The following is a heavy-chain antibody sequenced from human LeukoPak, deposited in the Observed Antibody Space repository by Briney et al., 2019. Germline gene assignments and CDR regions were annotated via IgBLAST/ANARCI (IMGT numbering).Heavy chain of an antibody. V-gene: IGHV1-24*01. CDR1: EYTLTELS. D-gene: IGHD1-26*01. Sequence: ASVKVSCKVSEYTLTELSMHWVPQAPGKGLEWLGGFDPEDGEIIYAQKFQGRVTMSDDTSTDTAYMELGSLRSDDTAVYYCAADRGDYSGSYWTAFDIWGQGTMVTVSS. J-gene: IGHJ3*02. CDR3: AADRGDYSGSYWTAFDI. CDR2: FDPEDGEI.